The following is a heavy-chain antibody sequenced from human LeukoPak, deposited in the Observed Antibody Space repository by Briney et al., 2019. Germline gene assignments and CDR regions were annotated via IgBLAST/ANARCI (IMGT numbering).Heavy chain of an antibody. CDR1: GFTFSSYW. V-gene: IGHV3-7*01. D-gene: IGHD7-27*01. CDR3: ARDPTTGEFDP. J-gene: IGHJ5*02. Sequence: GGSLRLSCAASGFTFSSYWMSWVRQAPGKGREWVDNIKQDGRETYYVDSVKGRFTISRDNAKNSLYLQMNSLRAEDTAVYYCARDPTTGEFDPWGQGTLVTVSS. CDR2: IKQDGRET.